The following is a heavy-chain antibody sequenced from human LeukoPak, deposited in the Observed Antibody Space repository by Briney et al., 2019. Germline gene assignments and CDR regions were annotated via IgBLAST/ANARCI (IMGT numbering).Heavy chain of an antibody. CDR3: ARTPLRGATFFTSYPNWFDT. V-gene: IGHV4-39*07. Sequence: ASETLSLTCTVSGGSISSSSYYWGWIRQPPGKGLEWIGSIYYSGSTYYNPSLKSRVTISVDTSKIQFSLRLSSVTVADTAVYYCARTPLRGATFFTSYPNWFDTWGQGTLVTVSS. CDR1: GGSISSSSYY. CDR2: IYYSGST. D-gene: IGHD3-10*01. J-gene: IGHJ5*02.